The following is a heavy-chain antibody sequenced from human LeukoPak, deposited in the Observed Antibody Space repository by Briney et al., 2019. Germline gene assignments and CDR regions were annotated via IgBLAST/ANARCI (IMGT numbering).Heavy chain of an antibody. CDR1: GGSISSSSYY. V-gene: IGHV4-39*07. D-gene: IGHD7-27*01. CDR3: ARLGHYWGSRGLRYFDY. Sequence: SETLSLTCTVSGGSISSSSYYWGWIRQPPGKGLEWIGSIYYSGSTYYNPSLKSRVTISVDTSKNQFSLKLSSVTAADTAVYYCARLGHYWGSRGLRYFDYWGQGTLVTVSS. CDR2: IYYSGST. J-gene: IGHJ4*02.